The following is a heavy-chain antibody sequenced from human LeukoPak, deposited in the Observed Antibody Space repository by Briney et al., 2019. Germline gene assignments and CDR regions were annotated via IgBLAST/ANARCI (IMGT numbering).Heavy chain of an antibody. D-gene: IGHD3-9*01. CDR1: GFTLSDYY. Sequence: GGSLRLSCAASGFTLSDYYMSWIRQAPGEGLEWVSYISSSGRTIYYADSVKGRFTISRDNAKNSLSLQMNSLRAEDTAMYYCARIGSTGYYPFYYYYMDVWGKGTTVTVSS. J-gene: IGHJ6*03. CDR2: ISSSGRTI. V-gene: IGHV3-11*01. CDR3: ARIGSTGYYPFYYYYMDV.